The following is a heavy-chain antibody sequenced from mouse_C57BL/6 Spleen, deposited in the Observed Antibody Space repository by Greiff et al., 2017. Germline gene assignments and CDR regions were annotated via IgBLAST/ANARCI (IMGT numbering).Heavy chain of an antibody. Sequence: VQLQQPGAELVMPGASVKLSCKASGYTFTSYWMHWVKQRPGQGLEWIGEIDPSDSYTNYNQKFKGKSTLTVDKSSSTAYMQLSSLTAEDSAVYYCARYGYGSSGGFAYWGQGTLVTVSA. CDR3: ARYGYGSSGGFAY. CDR2: IDPSDSYT. D-gene: IGHD1-1*01. V-gene: IGHV1-69*01. J-gene: IGHJ3*01. CDR1: GYTFTSYW.